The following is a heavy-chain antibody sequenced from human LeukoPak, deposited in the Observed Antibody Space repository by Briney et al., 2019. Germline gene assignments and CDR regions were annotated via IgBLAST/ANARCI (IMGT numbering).Heavy chain of an antibody. Sequence: SVKVSCKASGGTFSSYAISWVRQAPGQGLEWMGGIIPIFGTASYAQNFQGRVTITTDESTSTAYMELGSLRSEDTAVYYCAKTSGFGYFPYWGQGTLVTVSS. J-gene: IGHJ1*01. V-gene: IGHV1-69*05. CDR3: AKTSGFGYFPY. D-gene: IGHD3-16*01. CDR2: IIPIFGTA. CDR1: GGTFSSYA.